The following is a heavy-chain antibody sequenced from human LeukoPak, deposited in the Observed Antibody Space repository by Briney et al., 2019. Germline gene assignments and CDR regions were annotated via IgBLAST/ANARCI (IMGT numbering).Heavy chain of an antibody. Sequence: SETLSLTCTVSGGSISIYYWNCIRRPAGKGLEWIGRIFTTGITNYNPSLKSRVTMSVDTSRNQFSLNLSSVTAADTAVYYCARESSGTYYNPLGYMDVWGKGTTVTVSS. J-gene: IGHJ6*03. D-gene: IGHD3-10*01. CDR3: ARESSGTYYNPLGYMDV. CDR2: IFTTGIT. CDR1: GGSISIYY. V-gene: IGHV4-4*07.